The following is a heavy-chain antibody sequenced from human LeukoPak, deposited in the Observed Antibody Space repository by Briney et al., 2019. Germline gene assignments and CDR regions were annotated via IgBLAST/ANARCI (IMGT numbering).Heavy chain of an antibody. CDR1: GYTFTSYA. D-gene: IGHD2-2*01. J-gene: IGHJ3*02. V-gene: IGHV1-3*01. CDR2: INAGNGNT. CDR3: ARYQLLLDAFDI. Sequence: RWASVNVSCKASGYTFTSYAMHWVRQAPGQRLEWMGWINAGNGNTKYSQKFQGRVTITRDTSASTAYMELSSLRSEDTAVYYCARYQLLLDAFDIWGQGTMVTVSS.